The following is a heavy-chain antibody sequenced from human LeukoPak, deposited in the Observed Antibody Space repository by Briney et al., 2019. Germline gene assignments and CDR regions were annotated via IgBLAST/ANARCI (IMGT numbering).Heavy chain of an antibody. CDR1: GGSLSSAHG. Sequence: PSETLSLTCTVSGGSLSSAHGWSWIRQPPGKGLEWIGYSQNSGCTNCNPSLKSRVTISVDTSKNQFSLKLSSVTAADTAVYYCARVNINNWHSCDYWGQGTLVTVSS. V-gene: IGHV4-61*01. J-gene: IGHJ4*02. CDR3: ARVNINNWHSCDY. D-gene: IGHD1-1*01. CDR2: SQNSGCT.